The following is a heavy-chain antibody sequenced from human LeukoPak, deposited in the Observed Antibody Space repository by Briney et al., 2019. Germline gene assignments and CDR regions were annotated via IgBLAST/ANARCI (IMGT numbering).Heavy chain of an antibody. Sequence: GASVKVSCKASGGTFSSYTISWVRQAPGQGLEWMGRIIPILGIANYAQKLQGRVTITADKSTSTAYMELSSLRSEDTAVYYCASSTVTTAYVRGYWGQGTLVTVSS. V-gene: IGHV1-69*02. CDR2: IIPILGIA. CDR3: ASSTVTTAYVRGY. CDR1: GGTFSSYT. D-gene: IGHD4-11*01. J-gene: IGHJ4*02.